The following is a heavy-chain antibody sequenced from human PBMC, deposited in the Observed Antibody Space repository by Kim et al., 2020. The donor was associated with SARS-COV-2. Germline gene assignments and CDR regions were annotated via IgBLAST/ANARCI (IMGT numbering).Heavy chain of an antibody. J-gene: IGHJ4*02. CDR3: ARDEGYCSGGSCYTVYYFDY. CDR2: ISSSSSYI. V-gene: IGHV3-21*01. CDR1: GFTFSSYT. Sequence: GGSLRLSCAASGFTFSSYTMNWVRQAPGKGLEWVSSISSSSSYIYYADSVKGRFTISRDNAKNSLYLQMNSLRAEDTALYYCARDEGYCSGGSCYTVYYFDYWGQGALVTVSS. D-gene: IGHD2-15*01.